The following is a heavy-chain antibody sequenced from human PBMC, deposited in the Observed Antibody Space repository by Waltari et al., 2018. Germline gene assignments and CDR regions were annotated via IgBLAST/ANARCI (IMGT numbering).Heavy chain of an antibody. D-gene: IGHD3-16*01. CDR1: GYSITSTAY. Sequence: QGQLRESGPGLVKPSATLSLACPSSGYSITSTAYWGWIRLPPGTWLGWIGSIFHDGSAYYNPSLNSRVIISVDTSNNQFTLKLRSVTPGDTAVYYCVRGEYGGNSGKVDLWGPGTLVTVSS. CDR2: IFHDGSA. CDR3: VRGEYGGNSGKVDL. V-gene: IGHV4-38-2*01. J-gene: IGHJ5*02.